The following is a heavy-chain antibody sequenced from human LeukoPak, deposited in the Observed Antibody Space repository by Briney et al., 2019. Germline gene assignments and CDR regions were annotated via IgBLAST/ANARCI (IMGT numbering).Heavy chain of an antibody. CDR2: INPNSGGT. J-gene: IGHJ5*02. D-gene: IGHD3-22*01. V-gene: IGHV1-2*02. Sequence: ASVKVSCKASGYTFTGYYMHWVRQAPGQGLEWMGWINPNSGGTNYAQKFQGRVTMTRDTSISTAYMELSRLRSDDTAVYYCARESRRITMIVVVSPWFDPWGQGTLVTVSS. CDR1: GYTFTGYY. CDR3: ARESRRITMIVVVSPWFDP.